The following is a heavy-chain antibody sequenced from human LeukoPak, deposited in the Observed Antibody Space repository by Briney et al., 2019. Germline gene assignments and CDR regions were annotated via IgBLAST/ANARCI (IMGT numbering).Heavy chain of an antibody. CDR1: GFTFNTYT. CDR3: AKEPRRGIAVVYYFDY. CDR2: ISYDGSNK. J-gene: IGHJ4*02. D-gene: IGHD6-19*01. V-gene: IGHV3-30*18. Sequence: GSLRLSCAASGFTFNTYTMNWVRQAPGKGLEWVAVISYDGSNKYYADSVKGRFTISRDNSKNTLYLQMNSLRAEDTAVYYCAKEPRRGIAVVYYFDYWGQGTLVTVSS.